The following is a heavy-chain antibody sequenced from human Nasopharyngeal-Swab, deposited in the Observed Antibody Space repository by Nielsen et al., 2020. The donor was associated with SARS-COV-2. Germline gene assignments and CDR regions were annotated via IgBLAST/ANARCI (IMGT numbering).Heavy chain of an antibody. CDR1: GFTFSSYA. V-gene: IGHV3-23*01. D-gene: IGHD6-6*01. CDR2: ISGSGGST. J-gene: IGHJ4*01. Sequence: GGSPRLSCAASGFTFSSYAMSWVRQAPGKGLEWVSAISGSGGSTYYADSVKGRFTISRDNSKNTLYLQMNSLRAEDTAVYYCAKGPGVSSSSVSGLRRDYWGQGTLVTVSS. CDR3: AKGPGVSSSSVSGLRRDY.